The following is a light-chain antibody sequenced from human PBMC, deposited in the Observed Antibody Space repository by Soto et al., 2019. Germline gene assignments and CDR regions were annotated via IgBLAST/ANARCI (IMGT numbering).Light chain of an antibody. V-gene: IGKV3-20*01. Sequence: EIVLTQSPDSLSLSPGERATLSCRASQNIDNNYLVWYQQRPGLAPRLLIYDASVRATGIPDRFSGSGYGTDFTLSVSRLEAEDFAVYYCPQGAYSPRTFGQGTKVEVK. J-gene: IGKJ1*01. CDR3: PQGAYSPRT. CDR2: DAS. CDR1: QNIDNNY.